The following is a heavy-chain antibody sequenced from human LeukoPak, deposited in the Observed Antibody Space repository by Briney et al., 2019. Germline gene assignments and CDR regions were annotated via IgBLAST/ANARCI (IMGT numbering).Heavy chain of an antibody. Sequence: SETLSLTCTVSGGSISSYYWNWIRQPPGKGLEWFGYIYYSGSTNYNPSLKSRVTISVDTSKNQFSLKLSSVTAADTAVYYCARGRDCSSTSCYSGYYYYGMDVWGQGTTVTVSS. J-gene: IGHJ6*02. CDR3: ARGRDCSSTSCYSGYYYYGMDV. CDR1: GGSISSYY. D-gene: IGHD2-2*02. V-gene: IGHV4-59*01. CDR2: IYYSGST.